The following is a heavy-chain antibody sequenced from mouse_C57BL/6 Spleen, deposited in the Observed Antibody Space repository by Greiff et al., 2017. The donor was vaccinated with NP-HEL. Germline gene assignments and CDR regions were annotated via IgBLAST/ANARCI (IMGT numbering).Heavy chain of an antibody. J-gene: IGHJ2*01. Sequence: VQLQQPGAELVMPGASVKLSCKASGYTFTSYWMHWVKQRPGQGLEWIGEIDPSDSYTNYNQKFKGKSTLTVDKSSSTAYMQLSSLTSEDSAVYYCARGYYGSSSHFDYWGQGTTLTVSS. D-gene: IGHD1-1*01. CDR3: ARGYYGSSSHFDY. CDR2: IDPSDSYT. V-gene: IGHV1-69*01. CDR1: GYTFTSYW.